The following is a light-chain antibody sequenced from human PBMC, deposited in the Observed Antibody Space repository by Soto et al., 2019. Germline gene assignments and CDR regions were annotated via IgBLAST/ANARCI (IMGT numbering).Light chain of an antibody. Sequence: EIVMTQSPATLSVSPGVRATLSYRARQSVNSDLAWYQQKPGQAPRLLISDGSTRATCIPARFSGSGSGTEFTLTISSLQSEDSAGYYCKQYNNWRPFTFGQGTRREI. CDR1: QSVNSD. CDR2: DGS. J-gene: IGKJ5*01. CDR3: KQYNNWRPFT. V-gene: IGKV3-15*01.